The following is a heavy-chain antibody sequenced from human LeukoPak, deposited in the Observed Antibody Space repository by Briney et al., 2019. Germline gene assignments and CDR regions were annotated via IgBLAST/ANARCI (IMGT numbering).Heavy chain of an antibody. Sequence: PGRSLRLSCAASGFTFSSHDMHWVRQAPGKGLEWVAIISYDGGKKDYADSVKGRFTISRDNSKNTLYLQMNSLRAEDTAVYYCARGGSYLSAFDIWGQGTMVTVSS. CDR3: ARGGSYLSAFDI. J-gene: IGHJ3*02. CDR2: ISYDGGKK. D-gene: IGHD1-26*01. V-gene: IGHV3-33*05. CDR1: GFTFSSHD.